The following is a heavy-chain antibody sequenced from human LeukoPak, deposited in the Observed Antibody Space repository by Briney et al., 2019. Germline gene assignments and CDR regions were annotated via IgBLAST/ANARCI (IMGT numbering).Heavy chain of an antibody. CDR3: AAGTTTSADY. CDR2: ISYDGSSK. Sequence: GGSLRLSCAASGFTFSSYAMHWVRQAPGKGLEWVAVISYDGSSKYYADSVKGRFTISRDNSKNTLYLQMNSLRAEDTAVYFSAAGTTTSADYWGQGTLVTVSS. CDR1: GFTFSSYA. D-gene: IGHD6-13*01. V-gene: IGHV3-30-3*01. J-gene: IGHJ4*02.